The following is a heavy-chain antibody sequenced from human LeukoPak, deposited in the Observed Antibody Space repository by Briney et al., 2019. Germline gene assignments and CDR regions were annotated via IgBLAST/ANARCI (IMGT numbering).Heavy chain of an antibody. V-gene: IGHV4-59*01. CDR2: IYYSGST. CDR1: GGSISSYY. Sequence: PSETLSLTCTVSGGSISSYYWSWIRQPPGKGLEWIGYIYYSGSTNYNPSLKSRATISVDTSKNQFSLKLSSVTAADTAVYYCARRGYYASFDYWGQGTLVTVSS. J-gene: IGHJ4*02. D-gene: IGHD1-26*01. CDR3: ARRGYYASFDY.